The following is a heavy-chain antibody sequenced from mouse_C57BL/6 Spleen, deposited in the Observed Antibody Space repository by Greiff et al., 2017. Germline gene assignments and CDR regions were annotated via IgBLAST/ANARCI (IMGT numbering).Heavy chain of an antibody. CDR2: ISSGSSTN. CDR3: ARQDGYYFYAMDY. D-gene: IGHD2-3*01. J-gene: IGHJ4*01. CDR1: GFTFSDYG. V-gene: IGHV5-17*01. Sequence: VQVVESGGGLVKPGGSLKLSCAASGFTFSDYGMHWVRQAPEKGLEWVAYISSGSSTNYYADTVKGRFTISRDNAKNTLFLQMTSLRSEDTAMYYCARQDGYYFYAMDYWGKGTSVTVSS.